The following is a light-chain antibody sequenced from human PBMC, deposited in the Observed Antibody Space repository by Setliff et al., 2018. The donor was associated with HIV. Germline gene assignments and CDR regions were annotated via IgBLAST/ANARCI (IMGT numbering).Light chain of an antibody. CDR1: ISDIGSYNF. CDR3: SSYTTSSTYV. Sequence: QSVLTQPASVSGSPGQSITIPCTGSISDIGSYNFVSWYQQHPGKAPNLIISDVTKRPSGVSGRFSGSKSGHTASLTISGLQAEDEADYYCSSYTTSSTYVFGSGTKVTVL. CDR2: DVT. J-gene: IGLJ1*01. V-gene: IGLV2-14*03.